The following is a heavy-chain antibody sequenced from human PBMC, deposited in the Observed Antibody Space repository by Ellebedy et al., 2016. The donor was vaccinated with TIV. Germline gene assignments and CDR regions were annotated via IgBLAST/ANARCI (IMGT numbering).Heavy chain of an antibody. D-gene: IGHD5-18*01. CDR2: MNPNSGNT. CDR1: GYTFTSYD. V-gene: IGHV1-8*01. CDR3: ARSDLEAAMAPTSD. J-gene: IGHJ4*02. Sequence: AASVKVSCKASGYTFTSYDINWVRQAPGQGLEWMGWMNPNSGNTGYAQKLQGRLTMTRDTSTSTVYMELSSLRSEDTAVYYCARSDLEAAMAPTSDWGQGTLVTVSS.